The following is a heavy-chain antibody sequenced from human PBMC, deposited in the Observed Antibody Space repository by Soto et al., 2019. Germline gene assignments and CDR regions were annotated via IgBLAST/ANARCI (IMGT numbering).Heavy chain of an antibody. V-gene: IGHV1-69*13. Sequence: SVKVSCKASGGTFSSYAISWVRQAPGQGLEWMGGIIPIFGTANYAQKFQGRVTITADESTSTAYMELSSLRSEDTAVYYCARAPIVVVQAAMRPYYFDYWGQGTLVTVSS. CDR3: ARAPIVVVQAAMRPYYFDY. CDR2: IIPIFGTA. J-gene: IGHJ4*02. CDR1: GGTFSSYA. D-gene: IGHD2-2*01.